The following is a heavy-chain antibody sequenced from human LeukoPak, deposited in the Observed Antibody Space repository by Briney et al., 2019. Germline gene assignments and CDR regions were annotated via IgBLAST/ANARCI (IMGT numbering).Heavy chain of an antibody. D-gene: IGHD2-2*03. J-gene: IGHJ5*02. V-gene: IGHV4-34*01. CDR2: VNESGGT. Sequence: PSETLSLTCAVYIDSFSNYHWNWIRQTPAKGMEWIGEVNESGGTNISPSLRSRVTISVDTSKNQFSLKLSSVTAADTAVYYCAHLDIVVVPAANGTYNWFDPWGQGTLVTVSS. CDR3: AHLDIVVVPAANGTYNWFDP. CDR1: IDSFSNYH.